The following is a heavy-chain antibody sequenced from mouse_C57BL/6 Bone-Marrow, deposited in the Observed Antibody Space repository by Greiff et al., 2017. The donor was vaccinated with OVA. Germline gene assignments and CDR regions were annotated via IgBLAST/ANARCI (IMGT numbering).Heavy chain of an antibody. CDR3: ARDNGAEPPFDY. J-gene: IGHJ2*01. CDR2: ISDGGSYT. Sequence: EVLLVESGGGLVKPGGSLKLSCAASGFTFSSYTMSWVRQTPEKRLEWVATISDGGSYTYYPDNVKGRFTISRDNAKNNLYLQMSHLKSEDTAMYYCARDNGAEPPFDYWGQGTTLTVSS. V-gene: IGHV5-4*01. CDR1: GFTFSSYT.